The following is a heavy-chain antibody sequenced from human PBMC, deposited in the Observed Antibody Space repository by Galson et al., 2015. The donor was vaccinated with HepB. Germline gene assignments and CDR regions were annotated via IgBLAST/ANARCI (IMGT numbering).Heavy chain of an antibody. V-gene: IGHV3-23*01. Sequence: SLRLSCAASGFTFSSYAMNWVRQAPGKGLEWVSVISGSGDYTYYADSVKGRFTISRDNSKNTLYVQMNSLRAEDTAVYYCAKDPGYSYGDDAFDIWGQGTMVTVSS. J-gene: IGHJ3*02. D-gene: IGHD5-18*01. CDR1: GFTFSSYA. CDR2: ISGSGDYT. CDR3: AKDPGYSYGDDAFDI.